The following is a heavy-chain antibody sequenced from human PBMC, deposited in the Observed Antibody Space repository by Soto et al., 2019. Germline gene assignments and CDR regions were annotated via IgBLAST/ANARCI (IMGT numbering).Heavy chain of an antibody. Sequence: SETLSLTCTVSGGSISSGGYYWSWIRQHPGKGLEWIGYIYYSGSTYYNPSLKSRVTISVDTSKNQFSLKLSSVTAADTAVYYCAREDGPKNGMDVWGQGTTVTVSS. J-gene: IGHJ6*02. V-gene: IGHV4-31*03. CDR1: GGSISSGGYY. CDR3: AREDGPKNGMDV. D-gene: IGHD2-8*01. CDR2: IYYSGST.